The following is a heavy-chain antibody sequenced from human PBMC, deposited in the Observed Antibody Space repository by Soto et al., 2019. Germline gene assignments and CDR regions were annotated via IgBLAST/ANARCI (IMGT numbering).Heavy chain of an antibody. CDR1: GFTFSTYA. V-gene: IGHV3-23*01. CDR2: VSASGLNT. Sequence: EVQLLESGGKLVQPGGSLTLSCAASGFTFSTYAMAWVRQAPGKGLEWVSGVSASGLNTDYADPVKGRFYISRDNSKNTVSLHMNSPRAEDTALYYCATDRQRRTSGDCVDYWGQGPPVTVSS. J-gene: IGHJ4*02. D-gene: IGHD2-21*02. CDR3: ATDRQRRTSGDCVDY.